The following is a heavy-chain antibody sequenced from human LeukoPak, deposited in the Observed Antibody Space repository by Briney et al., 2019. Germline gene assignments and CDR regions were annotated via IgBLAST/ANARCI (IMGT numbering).Heavy chain of an antibody. J-gene: IGHJ5*02. D-gene: IGHD1-26*01. CDR2: MALSGGPT. CDR1: GFTLSAYA. CDR3: ARDFSLVVGASDS. Sequence: GGSLRLSCAAPGFTLSAYAMAWVRRAPGRGLEWVSTMALSGGPTHYTDSVKGRFTISRDDSKNTLYLHINSLRPEDTAVYYCARDFSLVVGASDSWGQGTLVIVSS. V-gene: IGHV3-23*01.